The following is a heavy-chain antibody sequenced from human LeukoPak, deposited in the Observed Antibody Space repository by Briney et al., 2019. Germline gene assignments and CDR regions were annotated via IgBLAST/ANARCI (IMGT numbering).Heavy chain of an antibody. CDR2: IYYSGST. D-gene: IGHD3-22*01. V-gene: IGHV4-39*07. CDR3: ARDRWGYYDSSGYSTREGAYWYFDL. Sequence: SETLSLTRTVAGSSISSSSYYWGWIRQPPGKGLEWIGSIYYSGSTYYNPSLKSRVTISVDTSKNQFSLKLSSVTAADTAVYYCARDRWGYYDSSGYSTREGAYWYFDLWGRGTLVTVSS. J-gene: IGHJ2*01. CDR1: GSSISSSSYY.